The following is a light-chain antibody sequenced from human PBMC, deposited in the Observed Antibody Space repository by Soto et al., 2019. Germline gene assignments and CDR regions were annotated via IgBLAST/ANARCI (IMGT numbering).Light chain of an antibody. CDR3: QQYAGSPET. CDR2: GAS. Sequence: EILLTQSPDTLSLFPGEKATLSCRASQNFGSRSLAWYQQKPGQAPRLLIYGASTRATGSPDRFSGSGSGTEFTLTINRLEPEDFAVYYCQQYAGSPETFGQGTKVDIK. CDR1: QNFGSRS. V-gene: IGKV3-20*01. J-gene: IGKJ1*01.